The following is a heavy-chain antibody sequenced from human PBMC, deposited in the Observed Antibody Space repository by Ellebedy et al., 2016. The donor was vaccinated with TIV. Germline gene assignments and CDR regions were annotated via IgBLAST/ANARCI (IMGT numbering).Heavy chain of an antibody. J-gene: IGHJ4*02. CDR1: GFTFSSYA. CDR3: ARAIAVAGTAYRPPY. D-gene: IGHD6-19*01. V-gene: IGHV3-30*04. Sequence: GGSLRLSXAASGFTFSSYAMHWVRQAPGKGLEWVAVISYDGSNKYYADSVKGRFTISRDNSKNTLYLQMNSLRAEDTAVYYCARAIAVAGTAYRPPYWGQGTLVTVSS. CDR2: ISYDGSNK.